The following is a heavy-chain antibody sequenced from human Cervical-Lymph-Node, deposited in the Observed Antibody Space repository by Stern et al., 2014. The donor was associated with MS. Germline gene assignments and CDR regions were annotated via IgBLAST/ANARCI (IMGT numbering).Heavy chain of an antibody. CDR3: ASGGDATWNFES. J-gene: IGHJ4*02. D-gene: IGHD1-1*01. V-gene: IGHV5-51*01. Sequence: EVQLLQSGAEVLEPGESLKISCVGSGYTFTKYWIAWVRQIPGQGLQWMGIIYPHDSDIRYSPSFQGQVTISADKSANTAFLEWSSLKTSDSAMYYCASGGDATWNFESWGQGTLVTVSS. CDR1: GYTFTKYW. CDR2: IYPHDSDI.